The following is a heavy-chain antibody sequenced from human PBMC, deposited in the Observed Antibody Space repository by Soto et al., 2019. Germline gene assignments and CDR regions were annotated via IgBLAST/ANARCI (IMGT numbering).Heavy chain of an antibody. J-gene: IGHJ4*02. CDR3: ARGQRPWEFFDY. Sequence: QVQLQESGPGLVKPSETLSLAYTVSGGSVNSGTYYWSWIRQPPGKGLEWIGYIYYSGSTYYNPSLRSRVTISTDTPKNQFSLKLSSVTAADTAVYYCARGQRPWEFFDYWGQGTLVTVSS. CDR2: IYYSGST. CDR1: GGSVNSGTYY. D-gene: IGHD1-26*01. V-gene: IGHV4-61*01.